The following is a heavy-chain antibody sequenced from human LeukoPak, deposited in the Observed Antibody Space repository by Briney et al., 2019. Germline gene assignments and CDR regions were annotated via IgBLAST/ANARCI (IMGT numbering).Heavy chain of an antibody. CDR1: GFTFSSYS. CDR2: ISSSRSYI. D-gene: IGHD6-6*01. V-gene: IGHV3-21*01. CDR3: ARSIAARPPLPFDY. Sequence: GGSLRLSCAASGFTFSSYSMNWVRQAPGKGLEWVSSISSSRSYIYYADSVKRRFTISRDNAKNSLYLQMNSLRAEDTAVYYCARSIAARPPLPFDYWGQGTLVTVSS. J-gene: IGHJ4*02.